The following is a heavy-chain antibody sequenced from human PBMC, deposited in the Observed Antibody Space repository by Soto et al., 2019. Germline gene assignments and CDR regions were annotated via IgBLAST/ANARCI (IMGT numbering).Heavy chain of an antibody. J-gene: IGHJ6*02. CDR3: ARHVPAAGYYYGMDV. Sequence: QVQLVQSGAEVKKPGSSVKVSCKASGGTFSSYAISWVRQAPGQGLEWMGGFIPIFGTADYAQKFQGRVTXXADASTSTAYMELSSLRSEDTAVYYCARHVPAAGYYYGMDVWGQGTTVTVSS. CDR1: GGTFSSYA. CDR2: FIPIFGTA. V-gene: IGHV1-69*12. D-gene: IGHD2-2*01.